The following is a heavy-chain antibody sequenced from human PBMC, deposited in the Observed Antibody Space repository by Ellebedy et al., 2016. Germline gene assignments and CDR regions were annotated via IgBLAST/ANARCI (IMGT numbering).Heavy chain of an antibody. J-gene: IGHJ4*02. CDR2: IFYTGIT. D-gene: IGHD2-2*01. Sequence: SETLSLTXSVSGGSINYYYWSWIRQSPGRGLEWIGYIFYTGITLYNPSLKSRVTISVDTSKNQFSLKLTSVTSADTAIYYCTRHPNVPVVEGGFDYWGQGTLVTVSS. CDR3: TRHPNVPVVEGGFDY. CDR1: GGSINYYY. V-gene: IGHV4-59*01.